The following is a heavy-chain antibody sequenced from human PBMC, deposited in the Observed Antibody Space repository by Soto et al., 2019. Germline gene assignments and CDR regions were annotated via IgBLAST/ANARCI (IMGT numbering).Heavy chain of an antibody. D-gene: IGHD2-2*01. CDR2: ISDDGSST. V-gene: IGHV3-74*01. CDR1: GLTFSSYW. CDR3: ARQLLYAFDI. J-gene: IGHJ3*02. Sequence: EVQLVESGGGVVQPGGSLRLSCAASGLTFSSYWMSWVRQAPGKGLVWVSRISDDGSSTNYADSVKGRFTISRDNAKNTLYLQVNSLGAEDTAVYYCARQLLYAFDIWGRGTMVTVSS.